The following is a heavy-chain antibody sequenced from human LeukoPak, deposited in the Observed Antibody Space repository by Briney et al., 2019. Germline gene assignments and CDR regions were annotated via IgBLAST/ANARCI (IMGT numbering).Heavy chain of an antibody. CDR3: ARNERSGSSYYYYYMDV. CDR1: GFTFSSFS. D-gene: IGHD3-3*01. J-gene: IGHJ6*03. V-gene: IGHV3-21*01. CDR2: ISSNNEFI. Sequence: GGSLRLSCAASGFTFSSFSMNWVRQAPGKGMEWVSSISSNNEFIYYADSVKGGFTIARDNAKNSLYLQLNSLRAEDTAVYYCARNERSGSSYYYYYMDVWGKGTTVTVSS.